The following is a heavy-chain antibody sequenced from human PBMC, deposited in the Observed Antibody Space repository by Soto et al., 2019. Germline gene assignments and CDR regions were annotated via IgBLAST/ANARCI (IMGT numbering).Heavy chain of an antibody. D-gene: IGHD4-17*01. CDR1: GFTFSNYA. CDR2: VSGSGRNT. V-gene: IGHV3-23*01. J-gene: IGHJ4*02. Sequence: EVQLLESGGGLVQPGGSLRLSCAGSGFTFSNYAMAWVRQAPGKGLEWVSSVSGSGRNTFYADSVKGRFTISRDNSKNIQYLRMNSLRAEDTAIYYCAKNSENFGDSKSDYCGQGPLVTVSS. CDR3: AKNSENFGDSKSDY.